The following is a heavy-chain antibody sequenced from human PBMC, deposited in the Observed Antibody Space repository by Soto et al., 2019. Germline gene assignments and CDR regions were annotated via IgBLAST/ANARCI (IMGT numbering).Heavy chain of an antibody. CDR2: IIPIFGTA. CDR1: GGTFSSYA. D-gene: IGHD6-19*01. V-gene: IGHV1-69*01. Sequence: QVQLVQSGAEVKKPGSSVKVSCKASGGTFSSYAISWVRQAPGQGLEWMGGIIPIFGTANYAQKFQGRVTITADESTSTAYMELSSLRSEDTAVYYWARDQVGAVDYYYYYGMDVWGQGTTVTVSS. J-gene: IGHJ6*02. CDR3: ARDQVGAVDYYYYYGMDV.